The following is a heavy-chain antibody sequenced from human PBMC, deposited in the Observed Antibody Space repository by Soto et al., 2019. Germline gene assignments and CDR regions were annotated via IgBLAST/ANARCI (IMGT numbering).Heavy chain of an antibody. V-gene: IGHV3-15*01. CDR2: VKSKTDGGTT. CDR1: GFSFSYAW. J-gene: IGHJ6*02. CDR3: TTDCSGGSCYPGAHYYYYGMDV. Sequence: EVQLVESGGGLVKPGGSLRLSCAASGFSFSYAWMSWVRQAPGKGLEWVGRVKSKTDGGTTDYAAPVKGRFTISRDDSKTTVYLQMNSLKTEDTAVYYCTTDCSGGSCYPGAHYYYYGMDVWGLGTTVTVSS. D-gene: IGHD2-15*01.